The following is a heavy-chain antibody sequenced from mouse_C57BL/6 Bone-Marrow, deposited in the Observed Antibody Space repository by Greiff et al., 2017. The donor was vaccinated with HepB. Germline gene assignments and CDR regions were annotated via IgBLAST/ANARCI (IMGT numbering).Heavy chain of an antibody. Sequence: QVQLQQSGTELVKPGASVKLSCKASGYTFTSYWMHWVKQRPGQGLEWIGNINPSNGGTNYNEKFKSKATLTVDKSSSTAYMQLSSLTSEDSAVYYCAGITTVVATRDAMDYWGQGTSVTVSS. V-gene: IGHV1-53*01. D-gene: IGHD1-1*01. CDR2: INPSNGGT. J-gene: IGHJ4*01. CDR1: GYTFTSYW. CDR3: AGITTVVATRDAMDY.